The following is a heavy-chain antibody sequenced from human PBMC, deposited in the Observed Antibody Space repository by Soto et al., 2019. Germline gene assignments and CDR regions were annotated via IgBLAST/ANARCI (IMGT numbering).Heavy chain of an antibody. CDR2: IYYSGST. CDR3: ARRLYYDSSGFAGGATDV. CDR1: GGSFSGYY. J-gene: IGHJ6*02. V-gene: IGHV4-34*01. Sequence: PSETLSLTCAVYGGSFSGYYWTWIRQPPGTGLEWIGSIYYSGSTYYNPSLKSRVTISVDTSKNQFSLKLSSVTAADTAVYYCARRLYYDSSGFAGGATDVWGQGTTVTVSS. D-gene: IGHD3-22*01.